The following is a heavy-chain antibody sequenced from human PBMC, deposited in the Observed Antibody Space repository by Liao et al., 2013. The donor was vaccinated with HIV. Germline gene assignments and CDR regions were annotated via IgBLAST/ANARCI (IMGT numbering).Heavy chain of an antibody. V-gene: IGHV4-59*12. CDR3: ARDQFRDNWNVEGWFDP. J-gene: IGHJ5*02. CDR1: GGSISSYY. D-gene: IGHD1-20*01. Sequence: QVQLQESGPGLVKPSETLSLTCTVSGGSISSYYWSWIRQPPGKGLEWIGEINHSGSTNYNPSLKSRVTISVDTSKNQFSLKLSSVTAADTAVYYCARDQFRDNWNVEGWFDPGAREPWSPSPQ. CDR2: INHSGST.